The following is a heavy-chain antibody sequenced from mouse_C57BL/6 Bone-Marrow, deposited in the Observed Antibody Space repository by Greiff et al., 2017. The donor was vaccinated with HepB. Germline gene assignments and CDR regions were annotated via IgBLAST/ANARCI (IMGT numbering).Heavy chain of an antibody. V-gene: IGHV8-8*01. D-gene: IGHD1-1*01. J-gene: IGHJ2*01. CDR1: GFSLSTFGMG. Sequence: QVTLKVSGPGILQPSQTLSLTCSFSGFSLSTFGMGVGWIRQPSGKGLEWLAHIWWDDDKYYNPALKSRLTISKNTSKNLVFLKLANVDTADTATYYCARYINTVGYIDYWGKGTTLTVSS. CDR3: ARYINTVGYIDY. CDR2: IWWDDDK.